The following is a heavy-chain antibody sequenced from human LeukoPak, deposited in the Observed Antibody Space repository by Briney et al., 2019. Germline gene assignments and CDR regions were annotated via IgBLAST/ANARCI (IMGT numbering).Heavy chain of an antibody. CDR2: ISGGGVTM. J-gene: IGHJ5*02. D-gene: IGHD4-17*01. CDR3: VKSDRPDYADFGLGS. CDR1: GFTFSSYE. V-gene: IGHV3-48*03. Sequence: PGGSLRLSCAASGFTFSSYEMNWVRQAPGRGLEWVSYISGGGVTMYYADSVKGRFTISRDDAKNSLYLQMNSLRAEDTAVCYCVKSDRPDYADFGLGSWGQGTLVTVSS.